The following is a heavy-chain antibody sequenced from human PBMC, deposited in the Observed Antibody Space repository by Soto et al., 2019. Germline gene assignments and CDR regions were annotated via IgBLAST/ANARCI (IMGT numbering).Heavy chain of an antibody. D-gene: IGHD2-2*01. Sequence: EVQLLESGGGSVQPGGPLRLSVAASDSPLAAFAMKWVGQPPGKGLEWVSRIGESATPTYYADSVKGRFTISRDNSGNTLFLEMYSLRAEDTAVYYCARYIPGVRYYGMDVWGQGTTVTVSS. CDR1: DSPLAAFA. V-gene: IGHV3-23*01. J-gene: IGHJ6*02. CDR3: ARYIPGVRYYGMDV. CDR2: IGESATPT.